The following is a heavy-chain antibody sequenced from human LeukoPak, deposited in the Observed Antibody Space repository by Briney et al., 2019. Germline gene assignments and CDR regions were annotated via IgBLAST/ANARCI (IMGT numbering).Heavy chain of an antibody. CDR2: INPHSGDT. J-gene: IGHJ5*02. D-gene: IGHD3-22*01. CDR1: GYTFTGYH. CDR3: ARPRNYYDSSGYYYSSYNWFDP. Sequence: GASVKVSCKASGYTFTGYHMHWVRQAPGQGLKWMGWINPHSGDTNYAQKFQGRVTMTRDTSISAAYMELSRVRSDDTAVYYCARPRNYYDSSGYYYSSYNWFDPWGQGTLVTVSS. V-gene: IGHV1-2*02.